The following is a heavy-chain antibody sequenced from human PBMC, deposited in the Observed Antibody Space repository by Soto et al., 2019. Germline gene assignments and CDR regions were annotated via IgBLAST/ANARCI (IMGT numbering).Heavy chain of an antibody. CDR1: GFTFSNAW. CDR3: TTEHTMVRGVTEYYYYYYMDV. CDR2: IKSKTDGGTT. Sequence: EVQLVESGGGLEKPGGSLRLSCAASGFTFSNAWMSWVRQAPGKGLEWVGRIKSKTDGGTTDYAAPVKGRFTISRDDSKNTLYLQMNSLKTEDTAVYYCTTEHTMVRGVTEYYYYYYMDVWGKGTTVTVSS. V-gene: IGHV3-15*01. D-gene: IGHD3-10*01. J-gene: IGHJ6*03.